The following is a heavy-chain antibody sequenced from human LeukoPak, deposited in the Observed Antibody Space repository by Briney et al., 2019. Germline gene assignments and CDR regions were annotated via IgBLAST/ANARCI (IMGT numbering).Heavy chain of an antibody. V-gene: IGHV4-59*12. CDR2: IYYSGST. J-gene: IGHJ4*02. CDR1: GGSLSSYY. D-gene: IGHD6-19*01. Sequence: SETLSLTCTVSGGSLSSYYWSWLRQPPGKGLEWIGYIYYSGSTNYNPSLKSRVTMSVDTSKNQFSLKLSSVTAADTAVYYCARLYGGWYGHFDYWGQGTLVTVSS. CDR3: ARLYGGWYGHFDY.